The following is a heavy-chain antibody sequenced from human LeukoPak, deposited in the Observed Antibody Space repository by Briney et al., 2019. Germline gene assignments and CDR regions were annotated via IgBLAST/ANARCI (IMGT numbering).Heavy chain of an antibody. V-gene: IGHV3-7*03. J-gene: IGHJ3*01. CDR2: INSNGSEG. CDR3: ARSSYSSSSSV. D-gene: IGHD6-6*01. Sequence: GGSLRLSCAVSGFTFSGFWMSWSRQAPGKGLEWVASINSNGSEGYYADVVKGRFTISRDNAKNSLYLQINSLRAEDTAVYYCARSSYSSSSSVWGQGTMVTVSS. CDR1: GFTFSGFW.